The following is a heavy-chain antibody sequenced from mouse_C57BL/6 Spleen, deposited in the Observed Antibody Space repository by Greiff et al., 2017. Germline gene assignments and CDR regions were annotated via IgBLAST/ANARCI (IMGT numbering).Heavy chain of an antibody. CDR2: ISSGSSTI. J-gene: IGHJ4*01. V-gene: IGHV5-17*01. D-gene: IGHD1-1*01. Sequence: EVQLVESGGGLVKPGGSLKLSCAASGFTFSDYGMHWVRQAPEKGLEWVAYISSGSSTISYADTVNGRFTISRDNAKNTLFLQMTSLRSEDTAMYYCASPDGPYYAMDYWGQGTSVTVSA. CDR1: GFTFSDYG. CDR3: ASPDGPYYAMDY.